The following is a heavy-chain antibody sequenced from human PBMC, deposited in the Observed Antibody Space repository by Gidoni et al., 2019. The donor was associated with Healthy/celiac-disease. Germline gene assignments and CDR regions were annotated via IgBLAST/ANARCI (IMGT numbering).Heavy chain of an antibody. J-gene: IGHJ4*02. D-gene: IGHD6-13*01. CDR2: IYSGGST. CDR3: ARDAKKQPLGY. V-gene: IGHV3-66*02. Sequence: EVQLVESGGGLVQPGGSLRLSCAASGFTVSSNYMSWVRQAPGKGLEWVSVIYSGGSTYYADSVKGRFTISRDNSKNTLYLQMNSLRAEDTAVYYCARDAKKQPLGYWGQGTLVTVSS. CDR1: GFTVSSNY.